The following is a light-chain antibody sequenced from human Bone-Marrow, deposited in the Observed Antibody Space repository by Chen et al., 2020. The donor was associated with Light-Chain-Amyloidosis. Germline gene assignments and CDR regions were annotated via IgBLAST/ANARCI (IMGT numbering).Light chain of an antibody. CDR3: AAWDDTLNGYV. Sequence: QSVLTQPPSASGTPGQRVIISCSGASSNIGSNPVNWYQQLPETGPHLLVRSNNQRPSGFPGRFSGSKSGTSASLAIRGLQSEDEADYYCAAWDDTLNGYVFGTGTKVTVL. J-gene: IGLJ1*01. CDR1: SSNIGSNP. CDR2: SNN. V-gene: IGLV1-44*01.